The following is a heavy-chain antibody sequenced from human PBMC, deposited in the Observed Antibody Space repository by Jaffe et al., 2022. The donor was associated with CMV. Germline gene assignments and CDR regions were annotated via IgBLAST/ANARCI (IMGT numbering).Heavy chain of an antibody. CDR2: IIPIFGTA. D-gene: IGHD5-18*01. V-gene: IGHV1-69*01. CDR1: GGTFSSYA. Sequence: QVQLVQSGAEVKKPGSSVKVSCKASGGTFSSYAISWVRQAPGQGLEWMGGIIPIFGTANYAQKFQGRVTITADESTSTAYMELSSLRSEDTAVYYCAREMPYVDTAMVTPYYYYYGMDVWGQGTTVTVSS. J-gene: IGHJ6*02. CDR3: AREMPYVDTAMVTPYYYYYGMDV.